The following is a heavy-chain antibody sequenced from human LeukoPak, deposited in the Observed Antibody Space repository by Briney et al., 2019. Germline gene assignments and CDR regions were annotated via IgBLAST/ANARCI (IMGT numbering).Heavy chain of an antibody. Sequence: GGSLRLSCVASGFTFITYSMNWVRQAPGKGLEWVSSISSSSDYIYYADSVKGRFTISRDNAKNSLYLQMNSLRAEDTAVYYCARDSTYYYDSSGYHYWGQGTLVTVSS. D-gene: IGHD3-22*01. CDR3: ARDSTYYYDSSGYHY. V-gene: IGHV3-21*01. CDR2: ISSSSDYI. CDR1: GFTFITYS. J-gene: IGHJ4*02.